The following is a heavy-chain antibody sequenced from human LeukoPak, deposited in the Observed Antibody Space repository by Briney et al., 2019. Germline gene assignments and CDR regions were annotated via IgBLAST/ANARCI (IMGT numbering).Heavy chain of an antibody. CDR3: ARSMTTVTPLDY. CDR2: IYPGDSDS. V-gene: IGHV5-51*01. J-gene: IGHJ4*02. CDR1: GYSFTSYW. D-gene: IGHD4-17*01. Sequence: GESLKISFKGSGYSFTSYWIGWVRQMPGKGLEWMGIIYPGDSDSRYSPSFQGQVTMSVDKSISTAYLQWSSLKASDTAMYYCARSMTTVTPLDYWGQGTLVTVSS.